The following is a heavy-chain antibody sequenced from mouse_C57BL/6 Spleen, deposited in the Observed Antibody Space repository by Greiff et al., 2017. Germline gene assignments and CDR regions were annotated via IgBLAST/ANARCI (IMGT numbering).Heavy chain of an antibody. CDR3: TKARGYGD. J-gene: IGHJ2*01. Sequence: QVQLQQSGAELARPGASVTLSCQASGYTFTDYEMHWVQQTPVHGLEWIGAIDPETGGTAYNQKFKGKAILTADTSSSTAYMGRRSLTSEDSAVYYCTKARGYGDWGQGTTLTVSS. CDR1: GYTFTDYE. CDR2: IDPETGGT. D-gene: IGHD2-2*01. V-gene: IGHV1-15*01.